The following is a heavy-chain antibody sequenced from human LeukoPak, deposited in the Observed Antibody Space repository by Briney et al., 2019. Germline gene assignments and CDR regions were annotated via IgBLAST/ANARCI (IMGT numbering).Heavy chain of an antibody. Sequence: GGSLRLSCAASGFTFSTFAMHWVRLSLGKGLEWVSSITGSGPYMLYADSVKHRFTISRDNTKNLLYLEMNSLRAEDTAMYFCVRDVGAVRGEVYFDYWGQGTLVTVSS. CDR3: VRDVGAVRGEVYFDY. D-gene: IGHD3-10*01. CDR2: ITGSGPYM. CDR1: GFTFSTFA. J-gene: IGHJ4*02. V-gene: IGHV3-21*06.